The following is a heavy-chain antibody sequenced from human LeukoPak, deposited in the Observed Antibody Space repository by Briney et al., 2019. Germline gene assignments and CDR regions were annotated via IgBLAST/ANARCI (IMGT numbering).Heavy chain of an antibody. CDR1: GYTLTELS. D-gene: IGHD6-13*01. J-gene: IGHJ4*02. CDR3: ARELPEYSSSWYLGGSGSSIDY. CDR2: FDPEDGET. V-gene: IGHV1-24*01. Sequence: ASVKVSCKVSGYTLTELSMHWVRLAPGKGVEWMGGFDPEDGETIYARKFQGRVTIPRHPSTTTVYMELSSLRSEDTAVYYCARELPEYSSSWYLGGSGSSIDYWGQGTLVTVSS.